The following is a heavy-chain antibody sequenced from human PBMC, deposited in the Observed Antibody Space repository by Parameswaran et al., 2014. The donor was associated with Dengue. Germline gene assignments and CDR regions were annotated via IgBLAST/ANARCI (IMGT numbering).Heavy chain of an antibody. V-gene: IGHV1-8*01. Sequence: WVRQAPGQGLEWMGWMNPNSGNTGYAQKFQGRVTMTRNTSISTAYMELSSLRSEDTAVYYCARGSRTRTCSGGSCCRLDYWGQGTLVTVSS. CDR3: ARGSRTRTCSGGSCCRLDY. J-gene: IGHJ4*02. CDR2: MNPNSGNT. D-gene: IGHD2-15*01.